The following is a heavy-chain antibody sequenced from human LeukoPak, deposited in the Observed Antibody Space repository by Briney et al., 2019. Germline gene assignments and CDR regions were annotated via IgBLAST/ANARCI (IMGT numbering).Heavy chain of an antibody. D-gene: IGHD3-3*01. J-gene: IGHJ4*02. CDR3: ARHITSSYYDFWSGYSTSFDY. Sequence: SETLSLTCTVSGGSISSCSHYWGWIRQPPGKGLEWIGVIYYSGSTYYNPSLKSRVTISVDTSKNQFSLKLSSVTAADTAVYYCARHITSSYYDFWSGYSTSFDYWGQGTLIAVAS. CDR2: IYYSGST. V-gene: IGHV4-39*01. CDR1: GGSISSCSHY.